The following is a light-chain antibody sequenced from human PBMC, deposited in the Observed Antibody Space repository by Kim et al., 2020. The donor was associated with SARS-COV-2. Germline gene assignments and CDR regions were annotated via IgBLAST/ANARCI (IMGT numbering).Light chain of an antibody. CDR3: QAWDSSTAI. V-gene: IGLV3-1*01. CDR1: KLGDKY. CDR2: QDT. Sequence: VSPGQTNSITCSGDKLGDKYACWYQQKPGQSPVLVIYQDTKRPSGIPERFSGSNSGNTATLTISGTQAMDEADYYCQAWDSSTAIFGGGTQLTVL. J-gene: IGLJ2*01.